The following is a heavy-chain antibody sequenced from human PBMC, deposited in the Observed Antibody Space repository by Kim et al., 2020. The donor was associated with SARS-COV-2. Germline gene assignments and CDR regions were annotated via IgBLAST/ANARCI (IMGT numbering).Heavy chain of an antibody. Sequence: TLYAQNFQGRVTMTGDTSTNTANMELRSLRFEDTAVYYCATALGYGNAFDPWGQGTLVSVSS. D-gene: IGHD6-13*01. J-gene: IGHJ5*02. CDR3: ATALGYGNAFDP. V-gene: IGHV1-24*01. CDR2: T.